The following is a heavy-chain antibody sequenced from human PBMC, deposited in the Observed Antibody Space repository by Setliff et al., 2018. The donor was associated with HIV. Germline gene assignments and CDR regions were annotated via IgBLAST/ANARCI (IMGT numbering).Heavy chain of an antibody. J-gene: IGHJ4*02. D-gene: IGHD3-3*01. CDR3: ARDQSNFWSGYSASEATSALDY. V-gene: IGHV1-69*13. Sequence: GASVKVSCKASGGTFSSYAISWVRQAPGQGLEWMGGIIPIFGTANYAQKFQGRVTITADESTSTAYMELSSLRSEDTAVYYCARDQSNFWSGYSASEATSALDYWGQGTLVTVSS. CDR1: GGTFSSYA. CDR2: IIPIFGTA.